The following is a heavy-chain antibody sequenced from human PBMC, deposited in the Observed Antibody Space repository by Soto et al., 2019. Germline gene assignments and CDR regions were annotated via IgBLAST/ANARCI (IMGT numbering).Heavy chain of an antibody. V-gene: IGHV3-64*01. J-gene: IGHJ5*02. CDR2: ISSNGGST. D-gene: IGHD2-15*01. Sequence: GGSLRLSCAASGFTFSSYAMHWVRQAPGKGLEYVSAISSNGGSTYYANSVKGRFTISRDNSKNTLYLQMGSLRAEDMAVYYCARDSGFCSGGSCYSWFDPWGQGTLVTVSS. CDR3: ARDSGFCSGGSCYSWFDP. CDR1: GFTFSSYA.